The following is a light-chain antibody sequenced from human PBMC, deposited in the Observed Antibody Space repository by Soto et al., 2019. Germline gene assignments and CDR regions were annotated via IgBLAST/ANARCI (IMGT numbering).Light chain of an antibody. CDR2: EVN. CDR1: NSDVGGSDY. Sequence: QSVLTQPASLSGSPGQTGTISYAATNSDVGGSDYGSCCQQHPGTAPKLIRYEVNNRPSGVSNRFSGSKSGNTASLIISWLQTEDEADYYCSAYATTNALIFGPGPKVTVL. CDR3: SAYATTNALI. J-gene: IGLJ1*01. V-gene: IGLV2-14*01.